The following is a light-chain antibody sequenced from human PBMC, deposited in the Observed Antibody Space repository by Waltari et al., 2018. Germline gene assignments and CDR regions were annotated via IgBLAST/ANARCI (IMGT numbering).Light chain of an antibody. V-gene: IGLV2-14*03. CDR2: HVN. CDR3: SSYTTSNTLWV. Sequence: QSALTQPASVSGSPGQSITISCTGTSSDVGDYNFVSLYQQHPGKAPQLIISHVNSRPSGVSNRFSGSKSGNTASLTISELQAEDGADYYCSSYTTSNTLWVFGGGTKLTVL. J-gene: IGLJ3*02. CDR1: SSDVGDYNF.